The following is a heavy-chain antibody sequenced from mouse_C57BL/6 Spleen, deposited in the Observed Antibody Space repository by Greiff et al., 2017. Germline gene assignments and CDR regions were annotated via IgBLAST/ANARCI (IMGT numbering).Heavy chain of an antibody. V-gene: IGHV1-26*01. Sequence: VQLQQSGPELVKPGASVKISCKASGYTFTDYYMNWVKQSHGKSLEWIGDINPNNGGTSYNQKFKGKATLTVDKSSSTAYMELRSLTSEDSAVYYCARGGWLGRAWFAYWGQGTLVTVSA. CDR3: ARGGWLGRAWFAY. J-gene: IGHJ3*01. CDR2: INPNNGGT. D-gene: IGHD2-3*01. CDR1: GYTFTDYY.